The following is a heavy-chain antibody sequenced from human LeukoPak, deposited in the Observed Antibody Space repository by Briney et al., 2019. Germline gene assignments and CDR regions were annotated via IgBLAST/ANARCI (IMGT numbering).Heavy chain of an antibody. J-gene: IGHJ5*02. D-gene: IGHD5-18*01. Sequence: PSETLSLTCTVSGYSISSGYYWGWIRQPPGKGLEWIGSIYHSGSTYYNPSLKSRVTISVDTSKNQFSLKLSSVTAADTAVYYCARGRLVVDTAMVTASNWFDPWGQGTLVTVSS. CDR3: ARGRLVVDTAMVTASNWFDP. V-gene: IGHV4-38-2*02. CDR1: GYSISSGYY. CDR2: IYHSGST.